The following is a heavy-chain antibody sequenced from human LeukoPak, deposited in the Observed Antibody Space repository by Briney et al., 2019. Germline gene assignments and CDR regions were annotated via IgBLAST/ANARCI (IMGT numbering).Heavy chain of an antibody. CDR1: GYTFTSYY. D-gene: IGHD5-24*01. J-gene: IGHJ3*02. CDR3: ARGRPQFDAFDI. V-gene: IGHV1-46*01. CDR2: INPTGGST. Sequence: AASVKVSCKASGYTFTSYYMHWVRQAPGQGLEWMGLINPTGGSTGYAQKFQGRVTITRNTSISTAYMELSSLRSEDTAVYYCARGRPQFDAFDIWGQGTMVTVSS.